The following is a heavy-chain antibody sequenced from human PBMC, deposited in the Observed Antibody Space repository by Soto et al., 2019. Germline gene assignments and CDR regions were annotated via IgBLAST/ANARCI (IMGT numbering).Heavy chain of an antibody. Sequence: ASVKVSCKASGYSFTSYAMHWLRQAPGQRPEWMGWISPGNGNTKYSENFQGRVTITRDTSASTAYMDLSSLRSEDTAVYYCTRTSFGVVTYGFDIWGQGTMVTVSS. D-gene: IGHD3-3*01. CDR3: TRTSFGVVTYGFDI. J-gene: IGHJ3*02. CDR2: ISPGNGNT. CDR1: GYSFTSYA. V-gene: IGHV1-3*01.